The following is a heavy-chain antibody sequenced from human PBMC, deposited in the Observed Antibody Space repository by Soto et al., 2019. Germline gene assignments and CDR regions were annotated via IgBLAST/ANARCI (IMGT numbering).Heavy chain of an antibody. Sequence: QVQLVQSGAEVKEPGASVKVSCKASGYTFTTQPIHWVRQAPGQRLEWMGWINPGNGNTEYSQKFHGRVIITRDTSASTASMELSSLRSDDAAVDYCASRPGLEGGPFDFWGQGTLVTVSS. CDR1: GYTFTTQP. D-gene: IGHD3-16*01. J-gene: IGHJ4*02. V-gene: IGHV1-3*01. CDR2: INPGNGNT. CDR3: ASRPGLEGGPFDF.